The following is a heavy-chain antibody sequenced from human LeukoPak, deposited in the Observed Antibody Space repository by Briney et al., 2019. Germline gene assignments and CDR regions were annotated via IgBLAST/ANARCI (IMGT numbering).Heavy chain of an antibody. CDR1: GFTFSSFT. CDR3: ARFVYADYLALDY. D-gene: IGHD4-17*01. V-gene: IGHV3-21*01. J-gene: IGHJ4*02. CDR2: ISSTSTYI. Sequence: GGSLRLSCAASGFTFSSFTMNWVRQAPGKGLEWVSSISSTSTYIHYADSVKGRFTISRDNAKNSLYLQMNSLRAEDTAVYYCARFVYADYLALDYWGQGTLVTVSS.